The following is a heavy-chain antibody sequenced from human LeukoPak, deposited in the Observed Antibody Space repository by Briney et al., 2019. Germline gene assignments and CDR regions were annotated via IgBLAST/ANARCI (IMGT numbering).Heavy chain of an antibody. CDR3: ARAGLVEYYMDV. D-gene: IGHD3-16*01. J-gene: IGHJ6*03. CDR2: ISSNGGST. Sequence: PGGSLRLSCAASGLTFSSYAMHWVRQAPGKGLEYVSAISSNGGSTYYANSVKGRFTISRDNSKNTLYLQMGSLRAEDMAVYYCARAGLVEYYMDVWGKGTTVTVSS. CDR1: GLTFSSYA. V-gene: IGHV3-64*01.